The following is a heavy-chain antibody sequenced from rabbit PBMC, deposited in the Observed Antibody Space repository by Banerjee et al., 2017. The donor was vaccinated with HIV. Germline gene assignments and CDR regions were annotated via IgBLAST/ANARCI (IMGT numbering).Heavy chain of an antibody. J-gene: IGHJ4*01. D-gene: IGHD8-1*01. CDR1: GFSFSNKYV. V-gene: IGHV1S45*01. CDR3: ARGSTYYYYFAL. Sequence: QEQLEESGGDLVKPEGSLTLTCTASGFSFSNKYVMCWVRQAPGKGLEWIACINTADGDTYYATWAKGRFTISKTSSTTVTLQMTSLTAADTATYFCARGSTYYYYFALWGQGTLVTVS. CDR2: INTADGDT.